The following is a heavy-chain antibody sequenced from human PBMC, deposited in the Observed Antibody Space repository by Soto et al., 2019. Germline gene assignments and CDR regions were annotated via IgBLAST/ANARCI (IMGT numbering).Heavy chain of an antibody. CDR1: GYTFTSYD. D-gene: IGHD6-25*01. V-gene: IGHV1-8*01. Sequence: QVKLLQSGAEVKKPGASVKVSCKASGYTFTSYDFNGARQATGQGREWMGWMNPINVNTGYEQKFQGRVTITSNTYISTTYMKLSSMRSEYTAVYDFATRGLGGSSSVKYFYDGMDSWGQGTTVTVSS. CDR2: MNPINVNT. CDR3: ATRGLGGSSSVKYFYDGMDS. J-gene: IGHJ6*02.